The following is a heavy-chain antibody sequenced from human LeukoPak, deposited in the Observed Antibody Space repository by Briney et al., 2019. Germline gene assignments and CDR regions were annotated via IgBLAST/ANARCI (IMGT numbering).Heavy chain of an antibody. CDR2: IYYSGTT. CDR1: GGSISSYY. Sequence: SETLSLTCTVSGGSISSYYWSWIRQPPGKGLEWIGYIYYSGTTNYNPSLKSRVTISVDTSKNQFSLKVSPVTAADTAVYYCARGVYIAAAQHGYWGQGTLVTVSS. J-gene: IGHJ4*02. V-gene: IGHV4-59*01. D-gene: IGHD6-13*01. CDR3: ARGVYIAAAQHGY.